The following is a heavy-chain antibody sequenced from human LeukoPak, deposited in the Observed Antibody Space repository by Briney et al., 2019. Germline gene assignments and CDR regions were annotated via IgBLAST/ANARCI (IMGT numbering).Heavy chain of an antibody. CDR3: ARGGSGSYVVDP. CDR2: IYHSGST. Sequence: SETLSLTCAVSGGSISSTNWWSWVRQPPGKGLEWIGEIYHSGSTNYNPSLKSRVTISVDKSKNEFFLKLTSVTAADTAVYFCARGGSGSYVVDPWGQGTLVIVSS. CDR1: GGSISSTNW. J-gene: IGHJ5*02. D-gene: IGHD3-10*01. V-gene: IGHV4-4*02.